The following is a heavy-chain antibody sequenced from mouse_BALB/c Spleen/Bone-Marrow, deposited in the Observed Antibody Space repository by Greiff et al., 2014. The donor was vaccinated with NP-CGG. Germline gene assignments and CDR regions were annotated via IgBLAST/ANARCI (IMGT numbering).Heavy chain of an antibody. J-gene: IGHJ4*01. CDR1: GYAFTNYL. CDR2: INPGSGGT. V-gene: IGHV1-54*01. CDR3: ARWDYAMDY. Sequence: VQLQQSGAELVRPGTSVKVSCKASGYAFTNYLIEWVKQRPGQGLEWIGVINPGSGGTNYNEKFKGKATLTADKSSSTAYMQLSSLTSDDFAVYFCARWDYAMDYWGQGTSVTVSS.